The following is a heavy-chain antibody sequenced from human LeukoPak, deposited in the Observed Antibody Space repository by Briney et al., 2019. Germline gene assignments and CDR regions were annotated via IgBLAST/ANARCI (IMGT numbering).Heavy chain of an antibody. Sequence: GESLKISCKGSGYSFTSYRIGCVRQMPGKGLEWMGIIHPGDSDTRYSPSFQGQVTISVDKSISTAYLQWSSLKASDTAMYYCARVVVVTSIYWYFDLWGRGTLVTVAS. CDR2: IHPGDSDT. CDR3: ARVVVVTSIYWYFDL. D-gene: IGHD2-21*02. J-gene: IGHJ2*01. CDR1: GYSFTSYR. V-gene: IGHV5-51*01.